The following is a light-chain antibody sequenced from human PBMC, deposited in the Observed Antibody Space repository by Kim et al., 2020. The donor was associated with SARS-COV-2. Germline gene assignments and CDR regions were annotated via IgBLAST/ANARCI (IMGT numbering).Light chain of an antibody. CDR2: NES. Sequence: SLSPGDRATLSCRASQSVDGYLAWLQQKPGQAPRLLISNESNRAAGVPARFSGSGSGTDFTLTISSLEAEDFAVYYCQQRRKSITFGQGTRLEIK. J-gene: IGKJ5*01. CDR3: QQRRKSIT. V-gene: IGKV3-11*01. CDR1: QSVDGY.